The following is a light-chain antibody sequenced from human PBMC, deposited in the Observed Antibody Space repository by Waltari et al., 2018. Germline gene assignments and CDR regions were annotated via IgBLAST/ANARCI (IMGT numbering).Light chain of an antibody. CDR3: SAYTSTSALV. CDR1: SNDVGFYNY. V-gene: IGLV2-14*01. CDR2: EVS. J-gene: IGLJ1*01. Sequence: QSALTQPASVSGSPGQSITISCTGTSNDVGFYNYVSLYQQHPGKAPKAIIYEVSNRPSGISNRFSGSKSGNTASLTISGLQPEDEADYHCSAYTSTSALVFGTGTKVTVL.